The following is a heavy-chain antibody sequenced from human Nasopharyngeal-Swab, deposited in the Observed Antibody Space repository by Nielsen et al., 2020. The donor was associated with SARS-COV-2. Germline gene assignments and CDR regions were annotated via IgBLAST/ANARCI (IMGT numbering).Heavy chain of an antibody. J-gene: IGHJ3*02. Sequence: ASVKVSCKASGYTFTSYDINWVRQATGQGLEWMGWMNPNSGNTGYAQKFQGRVTMTRNTSISTAYMELSNLRSEDTAVYYCARGRITMVRGVQENAFDIWGQGTMVTVSS. CDR2: MNPNSGNT. CDR1: GYTFTSYD. CDR3: ARGRITMVRGVQENAFDI. D-gene: IGHD3-10*01. V-gene: IGHV1-8*01.